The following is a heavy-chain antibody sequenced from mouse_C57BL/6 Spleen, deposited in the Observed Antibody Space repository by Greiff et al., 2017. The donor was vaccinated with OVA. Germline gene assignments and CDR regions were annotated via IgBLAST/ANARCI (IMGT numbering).Heavy chain of an antibody. CDR3: ARETETGAIDY. J-gene: IGHJ2*01. Sequence: VQLQQSVAELVRPGASVKLSCTASGFNIKNTHMHWVKQGPEQGLEWIGRIDPANGNTKYAPKFQGTATITADTSSNTAYLQLSSLTSEDTTIYYCARETETGAIDYWGQCTTLTVSS. CDR2: IDPANGNT. V-gene: IGHV14-3*01. CDR1: GFNIKNTH. D-gene: IGHD4-1*01.